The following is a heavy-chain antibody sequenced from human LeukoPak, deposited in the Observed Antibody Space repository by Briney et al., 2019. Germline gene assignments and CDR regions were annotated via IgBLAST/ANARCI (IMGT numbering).Heavy chain of an antibody. V-gene: IGHV3-15*01. CDR2: IKSKTDGGTT. D-gene: IGHD3-9*01. Sequence: PGGSLRLSCAASGFTFSNAWMSWVRQAPGKGLEWVGRIKSKTDGGTTDYAAPVKGRFTISRDDSKNTLYLQMNSLKTEDTAVYYCTTHYDILTGSAAFDIWGQGTMVTVSS. J-gene: IGHJ3*02. CDR3: TTHYDILTGSAAFDI. CDR1: GFTFSNAW.